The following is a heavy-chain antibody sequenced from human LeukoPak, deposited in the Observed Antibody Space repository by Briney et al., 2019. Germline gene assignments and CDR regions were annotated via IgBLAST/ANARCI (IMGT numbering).Heavy chain of an antibody. V-gene: IGHV1-2*02. CDR3: ARPGRLAAAGTSAHY. Sequence: ASVKVCCKASGYTFTGYYMHWERQAPGQGLELMGWINPNSGGTNYEQKFQGRVTMTRDTSISTAYMELSRLRSDDTAVYSCARPGRLAAAGTSAHYWGQGTLVTVSS. CDR1: GYTFTGYY. D-gene: IGHD6-13*01. CDR2: INPNSGGT. J-gene: IGHJ4*02.